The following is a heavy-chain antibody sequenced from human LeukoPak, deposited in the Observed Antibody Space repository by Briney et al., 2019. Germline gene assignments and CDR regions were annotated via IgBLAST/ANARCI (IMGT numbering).Heavy chain of an antibody. V-gene: IGHV3-30-3*01. Sequence: GGSLRLSCAASGFTFSSYAMHWVRQAPGKGLEWVAVISYDGSNKYYADSVKGRFTISRDSSKNTLYLQMNSLRAEDTAVYYCAREHKGSGAFDIWGQGTMVTVSS. CDR1: GFTFSSYA. CDR3: AREHKGSGAFDI. CDR2: ISYDGSNK. J-gene: IGHJ3*02.